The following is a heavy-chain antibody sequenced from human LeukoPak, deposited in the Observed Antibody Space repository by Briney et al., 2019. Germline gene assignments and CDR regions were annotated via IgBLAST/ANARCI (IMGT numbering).Heavy chain of an antibody. Sequence: SETLSLTCTVSGGSISSYYWSWTRQPPGKGLEWIGEINHSGSTNYNPSLKSRVTISVDTSKNQFSLKLSSVTAADTAVYYCARGSPTYYDILTGYLYHKYYFDYWGQGTLVTVSS. V-gene: IGHV4-34*01. CDR1: GGSISSYY. CDR3: ARGSPTYYDILTGYLYHKYYFDY. D-gene: IGHD3-9*01. J-gene: IGHJ4*02. CDR2: INHSGST.